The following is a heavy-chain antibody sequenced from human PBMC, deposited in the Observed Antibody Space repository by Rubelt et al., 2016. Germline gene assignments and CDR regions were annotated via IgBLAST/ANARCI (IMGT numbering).Heavy chain of an antibody. V-gene: IGHV4-34*01. D-gene: IGHD3-10*01. CDR1: GGSFSGYY. Sequence: QVQLQQWGAGLLKPSETLSLTCAVYGGSFSGYYWSWIRQPPGKGLKWIGEINHSGSTNYNPSLKSRVTISVDTTKKQFYVKLSSVTDADTAVYYGAGGPYYGSGSYYRPIDYWGQGTLVTVSS. J-gene: IGHJ4*02. CDR2: INHSGST. CDR3: AGGPYYGSGSYYRPIDY.